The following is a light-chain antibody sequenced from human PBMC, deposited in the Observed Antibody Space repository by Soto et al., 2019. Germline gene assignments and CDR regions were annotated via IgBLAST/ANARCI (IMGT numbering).Light chain of an antibody. CDR3: QQRSNWLT. J-gene: IGKJ4*01. CDR1: QSVSSY. CDR2: DAS. Sequence: EIVLTQSPATLSLSPGERANLSCRASQSVSSYLAWYQQKPGQAPRLLIYDASNRATGIPARFSGSGSGTDFPLTISSLEPEDFAVYYCQQRSNWLTFGGGTKVEIK. V-gene: IGKV3-11*01.